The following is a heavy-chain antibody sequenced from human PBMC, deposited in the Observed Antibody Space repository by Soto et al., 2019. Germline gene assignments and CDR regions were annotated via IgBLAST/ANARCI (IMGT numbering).Heavy chain of an antibody. V-gene: IGHV3-30-3*01. Sequence: GSLRLYCAASGFTFSNYPMHWVRQAPGKGLEWVALISYDGSNKYYADSLKGRFTISRDNSKNTLYLQMNSLRAEDTAVYYCARDFSLYLFDSWGQGTLVTVSS. CDR1: GFTFSNYP. CDR3: ARDFSLYLFDS. J-gene: IGHJ4*02. CDR2: ISYDGSNK. D-gene: IGHD3-16*02.